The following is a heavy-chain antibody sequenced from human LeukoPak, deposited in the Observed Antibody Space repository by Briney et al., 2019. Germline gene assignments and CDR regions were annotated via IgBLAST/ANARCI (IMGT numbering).Heavy chain of an antibody. D-gene: IGHD3-22*01. CDR1: GYTFTGYY. CDR2: INPNSGGT. V-gene: IGHV1-2*02. Sequence: GSVKVSCKASGYTFTGYYMHWVRQAPGQGLEWMGWINPNSGGTNYGQKFQGRVTMTRDTSISIVYMELSRLRSDDTAVYYCARGPSDSSGYYYEGDAFDIWGQGTVVTVSS. CDR3: ARGPSDSSGYYYEGDAFDI. J-gene: IGHJ3*02.